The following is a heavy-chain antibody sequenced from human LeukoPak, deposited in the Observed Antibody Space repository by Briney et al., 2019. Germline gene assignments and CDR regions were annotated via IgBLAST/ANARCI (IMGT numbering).Heavy chain of an antibody. CDR1: GFTFSSYA. V-gene: IGHV3-23*01. CDR2: ISGSGGST. D-gene: IGHD1-1*01. Sequence: PGGSLRLSCAASGFTFSSYAMSWVRQAPGKGLEWVSAISGSGGSTYYADSVKGRFTISRDNSKNTLYLQMNSLRAEDTAVYYCARDDQLGTVLDRAFDYWGQGTLVTVSS. CDR3: ARDDQLGTVLDRAFDY. J-gene: IGHJ4*02.